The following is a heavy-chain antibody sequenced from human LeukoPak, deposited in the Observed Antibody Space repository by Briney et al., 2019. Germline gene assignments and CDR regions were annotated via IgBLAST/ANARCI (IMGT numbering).Heavy chain of an antibody. Sequence: AGGSLRLSCAASGFTFSSYAMHWVRQAPGKGLEWVAVISYDGSNKYYADSVKGRFTISRDNSKNTLYLQMNSLRAEDTAVYYCAGTLGSGYWMIGYWGQGTLVTVSS. J-gene: IGHJ4*02. D-gene: IGHD3-22*01. CDR3: AGTLGSGYWMIGY. V-gene: IGHV3-30-3*01. CDR1: GFTFSSYA. CDR2: ISYDGSNK.